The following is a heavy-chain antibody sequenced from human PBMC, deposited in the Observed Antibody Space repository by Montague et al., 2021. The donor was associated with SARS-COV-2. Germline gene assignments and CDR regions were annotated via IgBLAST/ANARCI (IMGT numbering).Heavy chain of an antibody. CDR3: ARHGGNDAFDI. CDR2: IDNSVST. Sequence: SETLSLTCTVSGGSISSGGYYWSWIRQPPGKGLEWIGYIDNSVSTNHNPSLESRVTMSVDTSKNQLSLKLNSVTAADTAVYYCARHGGNDAFDIWGRGTMVTVSS. D-gene: IGHD4-23*01. V-gene: IGHV4-61*08. J-gene: IGHJ3*02. CDR1: GGSISSGGYY.